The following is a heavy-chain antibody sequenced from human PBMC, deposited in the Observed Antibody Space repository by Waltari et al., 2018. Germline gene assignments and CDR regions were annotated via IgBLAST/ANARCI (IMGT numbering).Heavy chain of an antibody. Sequence: EVQLVETGGGLIQPGGSLRLSCAASGFTVRRNSITLVGQAPGKGLEAVSLIYGADITSYADSVKGRFTVSRDNSKNTLFLQMNSLRVDDTAVYFCAKQHSAYDYFFDYWGQGTLVTVSS. D-gene: IGHD5-12*01. CDR2: IYGADIT. CDR3: AKQHSAYDYFFDY. V-gene: IGHV3-53*02. CDR1: GFTVRRNS. J-gene: IGHJ4*02.